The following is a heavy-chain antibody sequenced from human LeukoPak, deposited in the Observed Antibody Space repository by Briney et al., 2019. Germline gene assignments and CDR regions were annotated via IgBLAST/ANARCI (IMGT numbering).Heavy chain of an antibody. V-gene: IGHV3-7*01. CDR1: GFPFISYW. J-gene: IGHJ4*02. D-gene: IGHD5-12*01. CDR3: AREPGGVATIPSFDY. CDR2: IKQDGSEK. Sequence: GGPRSLPCAPSGFPFISYWLSWAPRPPGKGRGGVANIKQDGSEKYYVDSVKGRFTISRDNAKNSLYPQMNSLRAEDMAVYYCAREPGGVATIPSFDYWGQGTLVTVSS.